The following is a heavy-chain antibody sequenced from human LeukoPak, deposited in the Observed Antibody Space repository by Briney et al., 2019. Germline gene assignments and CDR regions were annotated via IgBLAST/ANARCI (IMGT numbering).Heavy chain of an antibody. Sequence: PSETLSLTCAVSGYSLSSGYYWGWIRHPPGKGLEWIGSIYHSGSTYYNPSLKSRVTISVDTSKNQFSLKLSSVTAADTAVYYCARHKSFVVAATGPNDYWGQGTLVTVSS. J-gene: IGHJ4*02. CDR2: IYHSGST. V-gene: IGHV4-38-2*01. CDR1: GYSLSSGYY. D-gene: IGHD2-15*01. CDR3: ARHKSFVVAATGPNDY.